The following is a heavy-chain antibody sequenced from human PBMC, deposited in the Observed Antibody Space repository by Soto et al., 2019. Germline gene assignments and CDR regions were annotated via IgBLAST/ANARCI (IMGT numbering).Heavy chain of an antibody. CDR3: ATRNYYDSRSYYDSYFDY. V-gene: IGHV3-23*01. Sequence: EGQLLESGGGLVQPGGSLRLSCAASGLTFSNYVMSWVRQAPGKGLEWLSGISGSGDSTDYADSVKGRFTISRDNSKNTVYLQTNSLRGEDTAVYYCATRNYYDSRSYYDSYFDYWGQGTMVTVSS. CDR1: GLTFSNYV. J-gene: IGHJ4*02. CDR2: ISGSGDST. D-gene: IGHD3-22*01.